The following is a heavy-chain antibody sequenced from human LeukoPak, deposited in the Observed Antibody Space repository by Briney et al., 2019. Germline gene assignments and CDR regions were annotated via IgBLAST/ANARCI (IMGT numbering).Heavy chain of an antibody. V-gene: IGHV1-2*02. CDR3: ARMGVSYCGGDCYDEHAFDI. CDR2: INPNSGGT. D-gene: IGHD2-21*02. Sequence: ASVKVSCKASGYTFTGYYMHWVRQAPGQGLEWMGWINPNSGGTNYAQKFQGRVTMTRDTSISTAYMELSRLRSDDTAVYYCARMGVSYCGGDCYDEHAFDIWGQGTMVTVSS. CDR1: GYTFTGYY. J-gene: IGHJ3*02.